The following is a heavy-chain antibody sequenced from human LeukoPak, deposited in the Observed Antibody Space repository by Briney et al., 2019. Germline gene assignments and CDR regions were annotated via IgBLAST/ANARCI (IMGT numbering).Heavy chain of an antibody. CDR1: GYTFTSYG. Sequence: ASVKVSCKASGYTFTSYGISWVRQAPGQGLEWMGWINTNTGNPTYAQGFTGRFVFSLDTSVSTAYLQISSLKAEDTAVYYCARNHYYDFWSGYSTYYYYYGMDVWGQGTTVTVSS. CDR2: INTNTGNP. V-gene: IGHV7-4-1*02. J-gene: IGHJ6*02. D-gene: IGHD3-3*01. CDR3: ARNHYYDFWSGYSTYYYYYGMDV.